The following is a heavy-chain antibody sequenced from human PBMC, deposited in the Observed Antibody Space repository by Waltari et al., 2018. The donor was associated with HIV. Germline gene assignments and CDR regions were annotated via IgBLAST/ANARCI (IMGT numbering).Heavy chain of an antibody. V-gene: IGHV3-30*01. CDR1: GFTFSSYA. J-gene: IGHJ4*02. CDR3: ARGRGGPDY. D-gene: IGHD3-10*01. Sequence: QVQLVESGGGVVQPGGSLRLSCAASGFTFSSYAMHWVRQAPGKGLEWVAVIGYDGNEKFYADSVKGRFTISRDNSRNTLYLQMNSLRGEDTAVYYCARGRGGPDYWGQGTLVTVSS. CDR2: IGYDGNEK.